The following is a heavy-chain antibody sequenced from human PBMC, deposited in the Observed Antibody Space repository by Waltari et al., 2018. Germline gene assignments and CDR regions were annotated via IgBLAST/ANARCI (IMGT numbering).Heavy chain of an antibody. CDR2: INAGGNV. J-gene: IGHJ6*03. Sequence: EVLLLETGGDVIQPGGSLRLSCAASGFSVSSHYMSWVRQAPGKGLEWVSVINAGGNVFYADSVEGRFTISRDNSRNTVYLEMNSLRVEDSAVYYCVRGDREYFFHMDVWGSGTTVTVSS. CDR1: GFSVSSHY. D-gene: IGHD3-3*01. V-gene: IGHV3-53*02. CDR3: VRGDREYFFHMDV.